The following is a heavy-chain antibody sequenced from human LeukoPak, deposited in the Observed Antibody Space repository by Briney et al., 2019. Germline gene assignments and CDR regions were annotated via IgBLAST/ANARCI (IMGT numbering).Heavy chain of an antibody. CDR3: ARRRGGSGAYYLDY. J-gene: IGHJ4*02. D-gene: IGHD3-10*01. CDR2: IYSYDSGT. V-gene: IGHV5-51*01. Sequence: ASLQISCKGAEFTFISCYIGRGRRLPGEGLEGRVGIYSYDSGTRYGPSFQGQVTISVDMSVSTAYLQWNSLKASDTAIYYCARRRGGSGAYYLDYWGQGTLVTVSS. CDR1: EFTFISCY.